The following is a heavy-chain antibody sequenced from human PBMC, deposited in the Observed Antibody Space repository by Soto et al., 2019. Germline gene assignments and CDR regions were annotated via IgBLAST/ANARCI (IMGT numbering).Heavy chain of an antibody. Sequence: QVQLQESGPGLVKPSLTLSLTCNVSGGSISSGGFYWSWIRQHPGKGLEWIGHIYYSGSTYYNPSLRSRVTISVDTSKNQFSLKLSSVTAADTAVYYCARDVGSPIVRGVTYYFDVWGKGTTVTVSS. CDR2: IYYSGST. D-gene: IGHD3-10*01. V-gene: IGHV4-31*03. CDR1: GGSISSGGFY. CDR3: ARDVGSPIVRGVTYYFDV. J-gene: IGHJ6*03.